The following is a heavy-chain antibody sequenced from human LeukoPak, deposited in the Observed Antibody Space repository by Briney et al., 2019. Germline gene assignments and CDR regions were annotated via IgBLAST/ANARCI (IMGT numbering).Heavy chain of an antibody. J-gene: IGHJ4*02. V-gene: IGHV3-64D*06. CDR3: VKATYCSGGSCYSYYFDY. Sequence: PGGSLRLSCSASGFTFSSYAMHWVRQAPGKGLEYVSAISSNGGSTYYADSVKGRFTISRDNSKNTLYLQMSSLRAEDTAVHYCVKATYCSGGSCYSYYFDYWGQGTLVTVSS. D-gene: IGHD2-15*01. CDR1: GFTFSSYA. CDR2: ISSNGGST.